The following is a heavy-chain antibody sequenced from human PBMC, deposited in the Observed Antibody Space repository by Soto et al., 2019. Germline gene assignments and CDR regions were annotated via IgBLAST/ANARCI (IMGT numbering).Heavy chain of an antibody. CDR3: ARDGVGYCSGTSCPGDYYYYGMDV. CDR1: GGSISSGGYY. D-gene: IGHD2-2*01. V-gene: IGHV4-31*03. CDR2: IYYSGST. Sequence: SETLSLTCTVSGGSISSGGYYWSWIRQHPGKGLEWIGYIYYSGSTYYNPSLKSRVTISVDTSKNQFSLKLGSVTAADTAVYYCARDGVGYCSGTSCPGDYYYYGMDVWGQGTTVTVSS. J-gene: IGHJ6*02.